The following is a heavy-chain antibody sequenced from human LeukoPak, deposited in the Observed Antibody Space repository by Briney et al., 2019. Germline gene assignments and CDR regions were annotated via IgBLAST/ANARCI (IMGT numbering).Heavy chain of an antibody. V-gene: IGHV4-59*08. Sequence: SETLSLTCTVSGASISRYYWNWIRQSPGKGLEWIGYIDYSGSANYNPSLKSRVTISVDTSRNHFSLRLSSVTAADTAVYYCVRHPLRPDGYLNEGWFDPWGQGTLVTVSS. CDR1: GASISRYY. CDR2: IDYSGSA. CDR3: VRHPLRPDGYLNEGWFDP. J-gene: IGHJ5*02. D-gene: IGHD5-24*01.